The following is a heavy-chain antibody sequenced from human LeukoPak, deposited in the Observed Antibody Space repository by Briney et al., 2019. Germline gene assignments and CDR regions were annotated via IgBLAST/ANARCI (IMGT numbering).Heavy chain of an antibody. D-gene: IGHD5-24*01. CDR2: IYYSGST. V-gene: IGHV4-59*01. CDR3: ARSPSRTRDVDY. CDR1: GGSIRSYY. J-gene: IGHJ4*02. Sequence: SETLSVTCTVSGGSIRSYYWSWIRQPPGKGLGWIGYIYYSGSTNYNPSLKSRVTISVDTSKNQFSLKLSSVTAADTAVYYCARSPSRTRDVDYWGQGTLVTVSS.